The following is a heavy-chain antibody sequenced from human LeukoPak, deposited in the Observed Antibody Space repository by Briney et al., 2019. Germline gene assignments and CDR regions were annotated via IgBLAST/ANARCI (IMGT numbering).Heavy chain of an antibody. CDR1: GGSSSGYY. Sequence: SETLSLTCAVYGGSSSGYYWSWIRQPPGKGLEGIGEINHSGSTNYNPSLKSRVTISVDTSKNQFSLKLSPVTAADTAVYYCARGNSKRYYDFWSGYYTENYYYYYYMDVWAKGPRSPSP. D-gene: IGHD3-3*01. CDR3: ARGNSKRYYDFWSGYYTENYYYYYYMDV. V-gene: IGHV4-34*01. J-gene: IGHJ6*03. CDR2: INHSGST.